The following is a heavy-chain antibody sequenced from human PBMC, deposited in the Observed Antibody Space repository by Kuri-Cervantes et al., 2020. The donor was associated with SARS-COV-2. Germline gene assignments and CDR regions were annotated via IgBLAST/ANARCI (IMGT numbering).Heavy chain of an antibody. CDR1: GYSFSSFA. V-gene: IGHV3-23*01. CDR2: ISGGGYST. CDR3: AKSGLYTSNWNLFDH. J-gene: IGHJ4*02. D-gene: IGHD6-13*01. Sequence: GESLKISCAASGYSFSSFALSWVRQAPGKGLEWVSFISGGGYSTYYADSVKGRFTISRDTSQKTLYLQMNSLRADDTALYYCAKSGLYTSNWNLFDHWGQGTLVTVSS.